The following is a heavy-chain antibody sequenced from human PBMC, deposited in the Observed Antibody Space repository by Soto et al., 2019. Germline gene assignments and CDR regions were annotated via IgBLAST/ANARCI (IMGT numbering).Heavy chain of an antibody. J-gene: IGHJ4*02. V-gene: IGHV2-5*02. CDR3: ARSTLSTNFEY. Sequence: QITLKESGLPLVNPTQTLTLTCTFSGFSLTTNEVYVGWIRQPPGKALEWLALIYGDNDKRYSPSLKSRLTITKDTSENQVVLTMTNMDPVDTATYYCARSTLSTNFEYWGQGTLVTVSS. D-gene: IGHD2-8*01. CDR2: IYGDNDK. CDR1: GFSLTTNEVY.